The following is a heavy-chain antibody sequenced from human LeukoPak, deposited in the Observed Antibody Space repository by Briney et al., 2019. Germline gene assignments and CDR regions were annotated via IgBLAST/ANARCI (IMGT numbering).Heavy chain of an antibody. J-gene: IGHJ4*02. CDR2: ISGSGGSA. Sequence: GGSLRLSCAASGFTFSSYAMNWVRQAPGKGLEWVSLISGSGGSAYYADSVKGRFTVSKDNSKNTLYLQMNSLRAEDTAVYYCAKSNLKYYFDSWGQGTLVTVSS. V-gene: IGHV3-23*01. CDR1: GFTFSSYA. D-gene: IGHD6-6*01. CDR3: AKSNLKYYFDS.